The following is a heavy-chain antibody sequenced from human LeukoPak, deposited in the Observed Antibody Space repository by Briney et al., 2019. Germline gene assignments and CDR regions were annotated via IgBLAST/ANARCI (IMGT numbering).Heavy chain of an antibody. CDR3: ARGSTNYYYGSGSNPFDY. Sequence: SETLSLTCTVSGYSISSGYYWGWIRQPPGKGLEWIGSIYHSGSTYYNPSLKSRVTISVDTSKNQFSLKLSSVTVADTAVYYCARGSTNYYYGSGSNPFDYWGQGTLVTVSS. D-gene: IGHD3-10*01. CDR2: IYHSGST. J-gene: IGHJ4*02. V-gene: IGHV4-38-2*02. CDR1: GYSISSGYY.